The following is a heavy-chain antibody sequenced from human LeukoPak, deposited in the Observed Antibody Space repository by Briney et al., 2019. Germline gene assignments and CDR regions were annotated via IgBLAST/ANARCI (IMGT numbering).Heavy chain of an antibody. CDR1: GFTFSDYY. CDR3: ARDAYCGSDCYYYFDN. Sequence: GGSLRLSCAPSGFTFSDYYMSWIRQAPGKGLEWVSYISGSSSYTNYADSVKGRFTISRDNAKKSLYLQINSLRAEDTAVYYCARDAYCGSDCYYYFDNWGQGTLVTVSS. CDR2: ISGSSSYT. V-gene: IGHV3-11*05. D-gene: IGHD2-21*02. J-gene: IGHJ4*02.